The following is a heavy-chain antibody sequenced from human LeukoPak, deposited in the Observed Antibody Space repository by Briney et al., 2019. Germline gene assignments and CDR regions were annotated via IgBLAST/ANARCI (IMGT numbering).Heavy chain of an antibody. CDR1: GFTFSNYW. Sequence: GGSLRLSCAAAGFTFSNYWVHWVRQAPGRGLVWVSRIIRDGSTTNYADSVKGRFTVSRDNAKNTLNLQMNSLRAEDTAVYYCARDKKSGESSEIDYWGQGTLVTVSS. D-gene: IGHD3-10*01. J-gene: IGHJ4*02. CDR3: ARDKKSGESSEIDY. CDR2: IIRDGSTT. V-gene: IGHV3-74*01.